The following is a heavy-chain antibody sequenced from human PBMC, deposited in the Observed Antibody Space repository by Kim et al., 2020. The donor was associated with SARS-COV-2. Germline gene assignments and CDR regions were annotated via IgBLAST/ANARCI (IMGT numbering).Heavy chain of an antibody. V-gene: IGHV1-18*01. D-gene: IGHD3-22*01. J-gene: IGHJ4*02. Sequence: KYAQKFQGRVTVTADTSTSTAYMEWTSLTSDDTAIYYCARRTDNSGRGGDYWGQGTLVVVSS. CDR3: ARRTDNSGRGGDY.